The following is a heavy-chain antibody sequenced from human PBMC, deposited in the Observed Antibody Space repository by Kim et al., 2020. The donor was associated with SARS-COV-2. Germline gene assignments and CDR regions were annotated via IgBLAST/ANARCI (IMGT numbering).Heavy chain of an antibody. Sequence: SETLSLTCAVYGGSLSGYDWAWIRQTPGKGPEWIGEIDRNGGTNYTPPLKSRVTISGDTSNNHFSLRLNSVTAADTALYYCARGRSLYGSGRLHSYYYMDVWNKGTKVTVSS. J-gene: IGHJ6*03. CDR3: ARGRSLYGSGRLHSYYYMDV. V-gene: IGHV4-34*01. D-gene: IGHD3-10*01. CDR2: IDRNGGT. CDR1: GGSLSGYD.